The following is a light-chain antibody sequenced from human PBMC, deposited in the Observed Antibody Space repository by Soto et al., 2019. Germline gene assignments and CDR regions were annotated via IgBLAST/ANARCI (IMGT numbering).Light chain of an antibody. CDR2: HVT. J-gene: IGLJ1*01. Sequence: QSALTQPASVSGSLGQSITISCSGTSSDVGAYNYVSWYQQHPGKAPKLMIYHVTDRPSGVSNRFSGSKSGNTASLTISGLQAEDEADYYCCSYTTSNTFVFGTGTKLTVL. CDR3: CSYTTSNTFV. V-gene: IGLV2-14*01. CDR1: SSDVGAYNY.